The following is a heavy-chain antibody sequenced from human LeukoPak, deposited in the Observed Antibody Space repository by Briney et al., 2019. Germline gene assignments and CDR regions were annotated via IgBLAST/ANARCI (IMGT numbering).Heavy chain of an antibody. Sequence: SVKVSCKASGGTFSSYAISWVRQAPGQGLEWMGRIIPILGIANYAQKFQGRVTITADKSTGTAYMELSSLRSEDTAVYYCARGRVGGWLSDYFDYWGQGTLVTVSS. V-gene: IGHV1-69*04. D-gene: IGHD3-9*01. CDR2: IIPILGIA. CDR1: GGTFSSYA. J-gene: IGHJ4*02. CDR3: ARGRVGGWLSDYFDY.